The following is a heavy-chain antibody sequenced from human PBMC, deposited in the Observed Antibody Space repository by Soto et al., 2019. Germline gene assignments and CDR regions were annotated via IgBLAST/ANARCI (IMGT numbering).Heavy chain of an antibody. CDR1: GLTFSRYG. J-gene: IGHJ3*02. CDR3: ARSEFYDSSGPITDDAFDI. Sequence: GGSLRLSCAASGLTFSRYGMSWVRQAPGKGLEWVSGIRASGDTTYYADSVKGRFTISRDNAKNSLYLQMNSLRAGDTAVYYCARSEFYDSSGPITDDAFDIWGQGTMVTVSS. V-gene: IGHV3-21*01. CDR2: IRASGDTT. D-gene: IGHD3-22*01.